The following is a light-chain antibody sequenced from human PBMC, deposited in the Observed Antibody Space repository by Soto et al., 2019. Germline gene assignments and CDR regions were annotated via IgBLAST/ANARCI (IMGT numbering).Light chain of an antibody. J-gene: IGLJ3*02. Sequence: QSVLTQPPSASGTPGQRVTLSCSGSSSNIGSNTVNWYQQLPGTAPKLLIYTNNQRPSGVPDRFSGFKSGTSASLAISGLQSEDEADYYCAAWDDSLNGGVFGGGTKPTVL. CDR1: SSNIGSNT. V-gene: IGLV1-44*01. CDR3: AAWDDSLNGGV. CDR2: TNN.